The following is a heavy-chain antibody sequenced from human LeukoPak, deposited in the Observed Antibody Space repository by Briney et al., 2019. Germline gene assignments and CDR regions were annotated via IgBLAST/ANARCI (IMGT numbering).Heavy chain of an antibody. V-gene: IGHV1-69*13. CDR3: ARGGMGPIVVVVAASYGMDV. J-gene: IGHJ6*02. CDR1: GGTFSSYA. Sequence: SVKVSCKASGGTFSSYAISWVRQAPGQGLEWMGGIIPIFGTANYAQKFQGRVTITADESTSTAYMELSSLRSEDTAVYYCARGGMGPIVVVVAASYGMDVWGQGTTVTVSS. CDR2: IIPIFGTA. D-gene: IGHD2-15*01.